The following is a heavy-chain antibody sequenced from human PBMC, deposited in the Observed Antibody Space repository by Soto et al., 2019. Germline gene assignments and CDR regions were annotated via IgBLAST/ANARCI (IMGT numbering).Heavy chain of an antibody. Sequence: PSETLSLTCTVSGGSVSSDIYYWSWIRQPPGKGLEWIGHVYHIGSTNYNPSLESRVTMSVDTSKNQFSLKLRSVTAADTALYYCARDHYCSGGTCYSPYGMDVWGQGTTVTVSS. D-gene: IGHD2-15*01. CDR1: GGSVSSDIYY. V-gene: IGHV4-61*01. J-gene: IGHJ6*02. CDR3: ARDHYCSGGTCYSPYGMDV. CDR2: VYHIGST.